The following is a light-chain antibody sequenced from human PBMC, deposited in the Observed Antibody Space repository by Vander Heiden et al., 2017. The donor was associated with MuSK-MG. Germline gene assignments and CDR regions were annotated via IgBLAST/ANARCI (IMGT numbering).Light chain of an antibody. CDR1: KLGDKY. V-gene: IGLV3-1*01. J-gene: IGLJ2*01. CDR2: QDS. CDR3: QAWHTTVV. Sequence: SYELSQPPSVSVSPGQTASITCSGDKLGDKYAWWYQQKPGQSPGLGIYQDSRRPSGIPERFSGSNSGNTATLTISGTQAMDEADYYCQAWHTTVVFGGGTKLTVL.